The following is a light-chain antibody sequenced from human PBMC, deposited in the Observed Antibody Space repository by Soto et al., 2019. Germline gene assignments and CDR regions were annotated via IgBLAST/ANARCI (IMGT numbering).Light chain of an antibody. CDR2: DAS. J-gene: IGKJ5*01. CDR1: QSVSRY. V-gene: IGKV3-11*01. CDR3: QQRSNWPSIT. Sequence: EIVLTQSPATLSLSPGERATLSCRASQSVSRYLAWYQQKPGQAPRLLMYDASNRATGIPARFSGSGSGTDFTRTISSLEPEDFAVYYCQQRSNWPSITFGQGTRLEIK.